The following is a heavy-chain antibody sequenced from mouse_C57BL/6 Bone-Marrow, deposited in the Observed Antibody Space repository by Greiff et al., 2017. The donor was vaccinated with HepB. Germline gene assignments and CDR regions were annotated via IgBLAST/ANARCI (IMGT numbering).Heavy chain of an antibody. CDR2: IDPANGNT. D-gene: IGHD1-1*01. Sequence: EVQLQESVAELVRPGASVKLSCTASGFNIKNTYMHWVKQRPEQGLEWIGRIDPANGNTKYAPKFQGKATITADTSSNTAYLQLSSLTSEDTAIYYCARSYYYCSSYVKYFDVWGTGTTVTVSS. CDR3: ARSYYYCSSYVKYFDV. CDR1: GFNIKNTY. V-gene: IGHV14-3*01. J-gene: IGHJ1*03.